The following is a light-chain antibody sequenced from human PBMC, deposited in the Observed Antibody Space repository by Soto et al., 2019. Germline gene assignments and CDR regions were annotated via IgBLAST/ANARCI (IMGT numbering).Light chain of an antibody. CDR3: KQYGT. Sequence: DIQMTQSPSTLSASAGDRVTITCRASQSISSWLAGYQQKPWKAPKLLIYDASSLESGVPSRFSGSGSGTEFTVTISSLQPDDFATYYCKQYGTFGQGTKVEIK. V-gene: IGKV1-5*01. J-gene: IGKJ1*01. CDR1: QSISSW. CDR2: DAS.